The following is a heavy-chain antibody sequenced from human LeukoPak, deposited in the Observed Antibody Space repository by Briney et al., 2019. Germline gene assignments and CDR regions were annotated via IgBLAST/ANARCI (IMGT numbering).Heavy chain of an antibody. CDR1: GGSISSYY. Sequence: SETLSLTCTVSGGSISSYYWSWIRQPPGKGLEWIGYIYYSGSTNYNPSLKSRVTISVDTSKNQFSLKLSSVTDADTAVYYCARNNYDILPGPHDAFDIWGQGKMVTVSS. CDR2: IYYSGST. CDR3: ARNNYDILPGPHDAFDI. J-gene: IGHJ3*02. D-gene: IGHD3-9*01. V-gene: IGHV4-59*01.